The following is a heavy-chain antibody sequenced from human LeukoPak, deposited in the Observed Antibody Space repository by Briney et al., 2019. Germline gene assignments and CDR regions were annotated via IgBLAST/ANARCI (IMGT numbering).Heavy chain of an antibody. CDR1: GYTFTGYY. CDR2: MNPNSGNT. V-gene: IGHV1-8*02. J-gene: IGHJ4*02. D-gene: IGHD3-22*01. Sequence: GASVKVSCKASGYTFTGYYMHWVRQAPGQGLEWMGWMNPNSGNTGYAQKFQGRVTMTRNTSISTAYMELSSLRSEDTAVYYCARGQYYDSSGEFDYWGQGTLVTVSS. CDR3: ARGQYYDSSGEFDY.